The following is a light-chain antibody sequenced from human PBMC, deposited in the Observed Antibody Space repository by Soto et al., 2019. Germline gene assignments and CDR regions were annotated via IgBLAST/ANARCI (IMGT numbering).Light chain of an antibody. J-gene: IGLJ2*01. CDR2: GNN. CDR1: SSNIGTGYD. CDR3: KSYDSSLSGSV. V-gene: IGLV1-40*01. Sequence: QSVLTQPPSVSGAPGQRVTISCTGSSSNIGTGYDVHWYQQFPGTAPKLLIYGNNNRPSGVPDRFSASKSGTSASLAITGLQAEDEADYYCKSYDSSLSGSVFGGGTKLTVL.